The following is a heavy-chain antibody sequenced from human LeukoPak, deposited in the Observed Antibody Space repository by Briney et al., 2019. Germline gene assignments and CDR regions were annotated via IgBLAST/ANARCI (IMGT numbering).Heavy chain of an antibody. J-gene: IGHJ4*02. CDR1: GGSISSGLYY. D-gene: IGHD3-10*01. CDR3: ARGVYGSGMLDY. Sequence: PAETLPLTCTVSGGSISSGLYYWLWLRQPTGKGGEWIGRIHTTGSTNYTPSLKSRLTISLDTSKALFSLSLTSVTAADTAVYYCARGVYGSGMLDYWGQGTLVTVSS. V-gene: IGHV4-61*02. CDR2: IHTTGST.